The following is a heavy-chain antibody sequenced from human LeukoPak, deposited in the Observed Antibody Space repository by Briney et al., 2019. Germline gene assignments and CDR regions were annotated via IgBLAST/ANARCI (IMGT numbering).Heavy chain of an antibody. J-gene: IGHJ3*02. CDR1: GFTFSSYW. V-gene: IGHV3-48*01. CDR3: AGVDAAMPDAFDI. CDR2: ISSSSSTI. Sequence: GGSLRLSCAASGFTFSSYWMSWVRQAPGKGLEWVSYISSSSSTIYYADSVKGRFTISRDNSKNTLYLQMNSLRADDTAVYYCAGVDAAMPDAFDIWGQGTTVTVSS. D-gene: IGHD5-18*01.